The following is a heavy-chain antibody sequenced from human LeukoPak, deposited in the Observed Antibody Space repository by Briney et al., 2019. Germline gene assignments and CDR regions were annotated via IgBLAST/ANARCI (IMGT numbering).Heavy chain of an antibody. D-gene: IGHD6-13*01. Sequence: GGSLGLSCAASGFTFSDYHMAWIRQAPGKGPQWVSYISNGGDIYYADSVKGRFTISRDNAKNSLYLQMNSLRAEDTALYYCAKDIEAAGLFFDYWGQGTLVTVSS. CDR2: ISNGGDI. V-gene: IGHV3-11*04. CDR3: AKDIEAAGLFFDY. CDR1: GFTFSDYH. J-gene: IGHJ4*02.